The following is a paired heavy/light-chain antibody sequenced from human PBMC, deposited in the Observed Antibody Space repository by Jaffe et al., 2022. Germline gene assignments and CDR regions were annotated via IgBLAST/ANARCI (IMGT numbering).Heavy chain of an antibody. CDR2: ISWDGGST. D-gene: IGHD3-22*01. J-gene: IGHJ4*02. CDR3: AKDIRSRSYYYDSSGYYYGPFDY. CDR1: GFTFDDYA. Sequence: EVQLVESGGVVVQPGGSLRLSCAASGFTFDDYAMHWVRQAPGKGLEWVSLISWDGGSTYYADSVKGRFTISRDNSKNSLYLQMNSLRAEDTALYYCAKDIRSRSYYYDSSGYYYGPFDYWGQGTLVTVSS. V-gene: IGHV3-43D*04.
Light chain of an antibody. CDR2: WAS. J-gene: IGKJ3*01. CDR1: QSVLYSSNNKNY. CDR3: QQYYSTLLT. Sequence: DIVMTQSPDSLAVSLGERATINCKSSQSVLYSSNNKNYLAWYQQKPGQPPKLLIYWASTRESGVPDRFSGSGSGTDFTLTISSLQAEDVAVYYCQQYYSTLLTFGPGTKVDIK. V-gene: IGKV4-1*01.